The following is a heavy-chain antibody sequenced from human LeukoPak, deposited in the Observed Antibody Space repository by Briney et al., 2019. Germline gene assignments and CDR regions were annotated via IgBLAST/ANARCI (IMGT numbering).Heavy chain of an antibody. CDR2: INHSGST. CDR1: GGSFSGYY. Sequence: PSETLSLTCAVDGGSFSGYYWSWIRQPPGKGLEWIGEINHSGSTNYNPSLKSRVTISVDTSKNQFSLKLSSVTAADTAVYYCARRRARYGDYGGNWFDYWGQGTLVTVSS. D-gene: IGHD4-17*01. CDR3: ARRRARYGDYGGNWFDY. J-gene: IGHJ4*02. V-gene: IGHV4-34*01.